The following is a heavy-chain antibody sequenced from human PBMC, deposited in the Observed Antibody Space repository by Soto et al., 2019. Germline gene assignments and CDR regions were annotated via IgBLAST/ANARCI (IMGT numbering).Heavy chain of an antibody. Sequence: GGSLRLSCAASGFTFSSYGMHWVRQAPGKGLEWVAVIWYDGSNKYYADSVKGRFTISRDNSKNTLYLQMNSLRAEDTAVYYCARKASLVADGNYYYYMDVWGKGTTVTVSS. J-gene: IGHJ6*03. D-gene: IGHD2-15*01. V-gene: IGHV3-33*01. CDR1: GFTFSSYG. CDR2: IWYDGSNK. CDR3: ARKASLVADGNYYYYMDV.